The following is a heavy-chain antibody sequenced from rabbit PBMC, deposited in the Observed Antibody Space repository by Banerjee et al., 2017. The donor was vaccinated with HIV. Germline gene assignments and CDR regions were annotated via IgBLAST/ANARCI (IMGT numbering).Heavy chain of an antibody. V-gene: IGHV1S45*01. D-gene: IGHD6-1*01. CDR2: IGTRDGST. Sequence: QEQLEESGGGLVQPEGSLTLTCTASGFSFSNKYVMCWVRQAPGKGLEWIACIGTRDGSTYYASWAKGRFTISKTSSTTVTLQVTSLTAADTATYFCARGGAYAAYGYAFNLWGPGTLVTVS. J-gene: IGHJ4*01. CDR1: GFSFSNKYV. CDR3: ARGGAYAAYGYAFNL.